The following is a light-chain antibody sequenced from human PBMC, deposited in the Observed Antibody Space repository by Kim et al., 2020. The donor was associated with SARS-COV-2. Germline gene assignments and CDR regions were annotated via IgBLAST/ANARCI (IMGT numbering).Light chain of an antibody. CDR3: QQYGTSPRT. CDR1: QSVSSSY. CDR2: GTS. V-gene: IGKV3-20*01. Sequence: LSPGEGATLSCRASQSVSSSYLAWYQQKSGQAPRLVIYGTSTRATGIPDRFSGSGSGTDFTLTISRLEPEDFAVYYCQQYGTSPRTFGGGTKVESN. J-gene: IGKJ4*01.